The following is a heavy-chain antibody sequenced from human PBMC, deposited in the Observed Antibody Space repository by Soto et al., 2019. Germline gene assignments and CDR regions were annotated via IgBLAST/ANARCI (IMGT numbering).Heavy chain of an antibody. CDR1: GETFSGYY. V-gene: IGHV4-34*08. CDR3: ATGEGQLTNY. Sequence: PSETLSLTCAVYGETFSGYYWSWIRQPPGEGLERIGEINRSGSTKYNPSLKSRVTISVDRSKNQFSLKLSSVTTADTAVYYCATGEGQLTNYWGQGTLVTVSS. J-gene: IGHJ4*02. D-gene: IGHD3-16*01. CDR2: INRSGST.